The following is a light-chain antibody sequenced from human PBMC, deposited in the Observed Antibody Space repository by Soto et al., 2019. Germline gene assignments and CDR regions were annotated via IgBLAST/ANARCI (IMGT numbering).Light chain of an antibody. CDR2: AAS. CDR1: QGISNY. J-gene: IGKJ2*01. V-gene: IGKV1-27*01. CDR3: QKYNSVPYT. Sequence: DIQMTQSPSSLSASVGDRVTITCRASQGISNYLAWYQQKPGKVPKLLIYAASTLQSGVPSRFSGSGSGTDFILTISSLQPEDVATYYCQKYNSVPYTFGQGTKLESK.